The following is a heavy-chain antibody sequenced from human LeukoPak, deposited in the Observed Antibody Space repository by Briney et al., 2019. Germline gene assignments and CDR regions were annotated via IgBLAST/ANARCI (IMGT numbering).Heavy chain of an antibody. CDR1: GFTVSRTY. CDR3: AKDPSGTGTGFDI. Sequence: PGGSLRLSCAAFGFTVSRTYMRWVRQAPGKGLEWVSVIYEGGDIYYADSVRGRFAISRDNSKNTVYLQMNGLRGEDTAVYYGAKDPSGTGTGFDIWGQGTMVTVSS. J-gene: IGHJ3*02. CDR2: IYEGGDI. V-gene: IGHV3-66*01. D-gene: IGHD3/OR15-3a*01.